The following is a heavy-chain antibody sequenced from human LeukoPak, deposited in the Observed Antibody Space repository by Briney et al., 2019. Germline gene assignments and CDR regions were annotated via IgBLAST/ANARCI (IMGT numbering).Heavy chain of an antibody. J-gene: IGHJ5*02. D-gene: IGHD3-10*01. Sequence: SVKVPCKASGGTFSSYAISWVRQAPGQGLEWMGGIIPIFGTANYAQKFQGRVTITADESTSTAYMELSSLRSEDTAVYYCARANTMVRGTDNWFDPWGQGTLVTVSS. CDR2: IIPIFGTA. CDR1: GGTFSSYA. V-gene: IGHV1-69*13. CDR3: ARANTMVRGTDNWFDP.